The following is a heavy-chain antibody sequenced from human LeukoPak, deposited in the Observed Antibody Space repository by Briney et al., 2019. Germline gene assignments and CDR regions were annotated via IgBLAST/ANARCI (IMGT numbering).Heavy chain of an antibody. CDR2: IYPGDSDT. CDR3: ARLKGYSSSSHLNWFDP. CDR1: GYSFTSYC. Sequence: GESLKISCKGSGYSFTSYCIGWVRQMPGKGLEWMGIIYPGDSDTRYSPSFQGQVTISADKSISTAYLQWSSLKASDTAMYYCARLKGYSSSSHLNWFDPWGQGTLVTVSS. J-gene: IGHJ5*02. D-gene: IGHD6-6*01. V-gene: IGHV5-51*01.